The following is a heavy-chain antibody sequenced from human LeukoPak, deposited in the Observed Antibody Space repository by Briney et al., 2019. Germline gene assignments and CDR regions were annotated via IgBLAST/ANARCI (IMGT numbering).Heavy chain of an antibody. CDR2: INPNSGGT. D-gene: IGHD2-2*01. Sequence: ASVKVSCKASGYTFTGFYIHWLRQAPGQGLEWMGWINPNSGGTNYAQKFQGLVTLSRDTPITTAYMEFSRVTSDDTAVYYCARTRPPCTSCLLLDYWGQGTLVTVSS. CDR3: ARTRPPCTSCLLLDY. V-gene: IGHV1-2*02. CDR1: GYTFTGFY. J-gene: IGHJ4*02.